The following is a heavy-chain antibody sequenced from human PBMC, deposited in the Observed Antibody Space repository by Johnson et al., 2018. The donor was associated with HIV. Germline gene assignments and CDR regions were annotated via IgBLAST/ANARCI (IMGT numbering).Heavy chain of an antibody. V-gene: IGHV3-20*04. CDR3: ATDSSSGVYDAFDI. D-gene: IGHD6-13*01. Sequence: VQLVESGGGVLRPGASLRLSCEGFGFIFDDYGLNWVRQAPGKGLEWVSGINWNGGNTGYADSVKGRCTISRDNDKSSVYMQMNNLRAEDTAFYYCATDSSSGVYDAFDIWGRGTMVTVSS. J-gene: IGHJ3*02. CDR2: INWNGGNT. CDR1: GFIFDDYG.